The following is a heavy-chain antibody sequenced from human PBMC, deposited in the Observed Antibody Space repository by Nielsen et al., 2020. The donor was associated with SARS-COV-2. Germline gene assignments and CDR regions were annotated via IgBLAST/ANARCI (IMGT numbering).Heavy chain of an antibody. CDR1: GFSLRKYG. CDR2: LSGSGGST. D-gene: IGHD7-27*01. V-gene: IGHV3-23*01. J-gene: IGHJ4*02. Sequence: GESLKISCAASGFSLRKYGMHWVRQAPGKGLEWVSSLSGSGGSTYYAASVKGRFTISRDDSKNTLYLQMKSLRAEDTAVYYCAKDLAVLPMHWGHFDFWGQGTLVTVS. CDR3: AKDLAVLPMHWGHFDF.